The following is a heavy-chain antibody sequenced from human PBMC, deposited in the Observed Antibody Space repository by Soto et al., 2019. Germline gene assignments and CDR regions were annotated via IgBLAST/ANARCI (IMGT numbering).Heavy chain of an antibody. V-gene: IGHV3-21*01. CDR3: ATVSHCSIKSCGPINS. D-gene: IGHD2-2*01. Sequence: GGSLRLSCAASGFTFGSYTMSWARQAPGKGLEWVSSISSSNSYIYYADSVKGRFTISRDTARHSLYLQMTSLRAEDKPLYSCATVSHCSIKSCGPINSWGQGTLVTFSS. J-gene: IGHJ4*02. CDR2: ISSSNSYI. CDR1: GFTFGSYT.